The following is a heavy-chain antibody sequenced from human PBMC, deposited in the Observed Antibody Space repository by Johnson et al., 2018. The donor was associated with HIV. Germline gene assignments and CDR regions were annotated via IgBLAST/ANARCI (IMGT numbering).Heavy chain of an antibody. Sequence: VQLVESGGGLVQPWGSLRLSCAASGFTVSSNYMSWVRQAPGKGLEWVSVIYSGGSTYYADTVRGRFTISRDNSDNTLYLQMNSLRIDDTAIYYCTRGWHISGRCDVFDIWGQGTMVTVSS. J-gene: IGHJ3*02. CDR3: TRGWHISGRCDVFDI. CDR1: GFTVSSNY. D-gene: IGHD6-19*01. CDR2: IYSGGST. V-gene: IGHV3-66*02.